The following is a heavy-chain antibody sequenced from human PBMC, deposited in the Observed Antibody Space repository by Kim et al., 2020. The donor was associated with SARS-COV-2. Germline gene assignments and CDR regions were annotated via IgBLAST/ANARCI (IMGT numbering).Heavy chain of an antibody. CDR1: GSTFSAYS. CDR2: ISNTSYHI. J-gene: IGHJ3*02. V-gene: IGHV3-21*01. CDR3: ARILGYFNGGSYYRDAFDI. D-gene: IGHD2-15*01. Sequence: GGSLRLSCAASGSTFSAYSMSWVRQAPGKGLEWVSSISNTSYHIYYADSVRGRFTISRDNAKNSLYLQMNSLRAEDTAVYYCARILGYFNGGSYYRDAFDIWGQGTMVTVSS.